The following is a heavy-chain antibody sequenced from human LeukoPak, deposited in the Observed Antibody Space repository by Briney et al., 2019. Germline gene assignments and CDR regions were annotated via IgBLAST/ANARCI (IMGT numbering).Heavy chain of an antibody. CDR1: GGTFSSYA. J-gene: IGHJ3*02. D-gene: IGHD4-17*01. Sequence: SVKVSCKASGGTFSSYAISWVRQAPGQGLEWMGGIIPIFGTANYAQKFQGRVTITADKSTSTAYMELSSLRSEDTAVYYCARNADYVGAFDIWGQGTMVTVSS. CDR2: IIPIFGTA. V-gene: IGHV1-69*06. CDR3: ARNADYVGAFDI.